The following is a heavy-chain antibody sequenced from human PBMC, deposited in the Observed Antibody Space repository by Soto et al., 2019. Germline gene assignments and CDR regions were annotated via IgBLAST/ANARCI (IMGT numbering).Heavy chain of an antibody. CDR3: ARVGLRRAYYGMDV. CDR2: IYYSGST. CDR1: GGSISSYY. Sequence: LSLTCTVSGGSISSYYWSWIRQPPGKGLEWIGYIYYSGSTNYNPSLKSRVTISVDTSKNQFSLKLSSVTAADTAVYYCARVGLRRAYYGMDVWGQGTTVTVSS. D-gene: IGHD3-3*01. J-gene: IGHJ6*02. V-gene: IGHV4-59*12.